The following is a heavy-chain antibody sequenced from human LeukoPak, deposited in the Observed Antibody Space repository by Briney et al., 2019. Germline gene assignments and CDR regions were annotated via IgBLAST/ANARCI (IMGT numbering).Heavy chain of an antibody. V-gene: IGHV4-34*01. CDR1: GGSFSGYC. CDR3: ARSSPWDNWFDP. CDR2: INHSGST. J-gene: IGHJ5*02. Sequence: SETLSLTCAVYGGSFSGYCWSWIRQPPGKGLEWIGEINHSGSTNYNPSLKSRVTISVDTSKNQFSLKLSSVTAADTAVHYCARSSPWDNWFDPWGQGTLVTVSS. D-gene: IGHD3-16*01.